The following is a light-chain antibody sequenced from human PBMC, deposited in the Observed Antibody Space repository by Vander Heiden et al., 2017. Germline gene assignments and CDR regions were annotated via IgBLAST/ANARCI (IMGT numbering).Light chain of an antibody. CDR2: WAS. J-gene: IGKJ2*01. CDR1: QSVLYSSNNKNY. V-gene: IGKV4-1*01. CDR3: QQDYSTLT. Sequence: DIVMTQSPDSLAVSLGERATINCKSSQSVLYSSNNKNYLAWYQQKPGQPPKLLIYWASTREYGVPDRFSGSGSGTDFTLTISSLQAEDVAVYYCQQDYSTLTFGQGTKMEIK.